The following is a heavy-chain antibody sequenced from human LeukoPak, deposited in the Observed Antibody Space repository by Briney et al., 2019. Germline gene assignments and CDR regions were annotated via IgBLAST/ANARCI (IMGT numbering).Heavy chain of an antibody. V-gene: IGHV3-9*01. J-gene: IGHJ6*02. Sequence: GRTLRLSCAPSRVTLSNYAMPTGREAAGQALGGGSGMSGNSGSIGYADSVKGRFSIARDNAKNSLYLQMNSLRAEDTALYYCAKDMAVGATTVDGMDVWGQGTTVTVSS. CDR1: RVTLSNYA. CDR3: AKDMAVGATTVDGMDV. CDR2: MSGNSGSI. D-gene: IGHD1-26*01.